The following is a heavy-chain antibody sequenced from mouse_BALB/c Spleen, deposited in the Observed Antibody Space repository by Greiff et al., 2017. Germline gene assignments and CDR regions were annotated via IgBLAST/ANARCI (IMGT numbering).Heavy chain of an antibody. V-gene: IGHV1-82*01. D-gene: IGHD2-14*01. CDR1: GYAFSSSW. J-gene: IGHJ2*01. CDR2: IYPGDGDT. CDR3: ARQGYDKGYFDY. Sequence: QVQLQQSGPELVKPGASVKISCKASGYAFSSSWMNWVKQRPGQGLEWIGRIYPGDGDTNYTGKFKGKATLTADKSSSTAYMQLSSLTSVDSAVYFCARQGYDKGYFDYWGQGTTLTVSS.